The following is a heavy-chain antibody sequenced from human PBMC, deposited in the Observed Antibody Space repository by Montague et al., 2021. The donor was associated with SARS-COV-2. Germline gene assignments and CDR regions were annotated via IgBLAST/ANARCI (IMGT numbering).Heavy chain of an antibody. CDR1: GGSISSSDYY. CDR3: ARTNYDFWRGHQRGGAFDI. Sequence: SETLSLTCTVSGGSISSSDYYWGWIRQPPGKGLEWIGSLFYSVNTYYXPSLKSRVTISVDTSKNQFSLKLGSVTAADTAVYYCARTNYDFWRGHQRGGAFDIWGQGTMVTVSS. J-gene: IGHJ3*02. CDR2: LFYSVNT. V-gene: IGHV4-39*01. D-gene: IGHD3-3*01.